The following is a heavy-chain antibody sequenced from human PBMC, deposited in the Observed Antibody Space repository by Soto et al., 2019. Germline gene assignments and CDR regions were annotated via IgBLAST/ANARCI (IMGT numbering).Heavy chain of an antibody. D-gene: IGHD5-12*01. CDR3: AKAFEMATIYASLDY. CDR2: MSYAGSYK. Sequence: LRLSCAVSGFTFSDYGMHWVRQAPGKGLEWVAVMSYAGSYKYYADSVKGRFTISRDLSGNTLFLQMNSLRAEDTAVYYCAKAFEMATIYASLDYWGQGTLVTVSS. V-gene: IGHV3-30*18. CDR1: GFTFSDYG. J-gene: IGHJ4*02.